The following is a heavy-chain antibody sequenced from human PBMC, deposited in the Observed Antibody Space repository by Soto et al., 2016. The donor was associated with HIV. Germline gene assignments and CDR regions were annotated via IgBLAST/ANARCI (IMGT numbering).Heavy chain of an antibody. J-gene: IGHJ4*02. Sequence: EVQVEEFGGGLVQPGQSLRLSCRVSGFSFGDYAISWVRQTPGKGLEWVGFIRSEAYGGTTEFAASFKGRFTISRDDSKNIAYLQMNSLQINDTALYYCRAGAAEHLPLDYWGQGTLVTVSS. CDR2: IRSEAYGGTT. CDR1: GFSFGDYA. CDR3: RAGAAEHLPLDY. D-gene: IGHD6-13*01. V-gene: IGHV3-49*04.